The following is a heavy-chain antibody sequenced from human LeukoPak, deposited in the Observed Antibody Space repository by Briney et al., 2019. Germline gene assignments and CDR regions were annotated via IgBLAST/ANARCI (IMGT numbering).Heavy chain of an antibody. Sequence: PSQTLSLTCTVSGGSISSGGYYWSWIRQPPGKGLEWIGYIYHSGSTYYNPSLKSRVTISVDTSKNQFSLKLSSATAADTAVYYCARHCKGSIAACFDYWGQGTLVTVSS. J-gene: IGHJ4*02. CDR3: ARHCKGSIAACFDY. D-gene: IGHD6-6*01. CDR2: IYHSGST. V-gene: IGHV4-30-2*01. CDR1: GGSISSGGYY.